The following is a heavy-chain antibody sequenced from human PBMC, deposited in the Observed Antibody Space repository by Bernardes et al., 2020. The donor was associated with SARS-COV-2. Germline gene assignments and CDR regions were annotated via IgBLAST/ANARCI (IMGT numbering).Heavy chain of an antibody. CDR1: GGSISSGGYY. CDR2: IYYSGST. Sequence: SETLSLTCTVSGGSISSGGYYWSWIRQHPGKGLEWIGYIYYSGSTYYNLSLKSRVTISVDTSKNQFSLKLSSVTAADTAVYYCARGQYCSSTSCPGLGWFDPWGQGTLVTVSS. D-gene: IGHD2-2*01. J-gene: IGHJ5*02. CDR3: ARGQYCSSTSCPGLGWFDP. V-gene: IGHV4-31*03.